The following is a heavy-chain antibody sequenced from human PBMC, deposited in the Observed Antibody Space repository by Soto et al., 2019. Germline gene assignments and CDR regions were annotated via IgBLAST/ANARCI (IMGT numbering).Heavy chain of an antibody. CDR1: GFTFSDYY. CDR3: ARRIAVAGTLAWFDP. D-gene: IGHD6-19*01. J-gene: IGHJ5*02. CDR2: TSGSGSSV. Sequence: QVQLVESGGGLVKPGGSLRLSCAASGFTFSDYYMSWVRQAPGKGLEWVSYTSGSGSSVSYADSVKGRFTISRDNAKNSLYLQMNSLGAEDTAVYYCARRIAVAGTLAWFDPWGQGTLVTVSS. V-gene: IGHV3-11*01.